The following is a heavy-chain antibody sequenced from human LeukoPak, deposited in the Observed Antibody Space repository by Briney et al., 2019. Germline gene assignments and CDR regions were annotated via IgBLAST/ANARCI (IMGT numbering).Heavy chain of an antibody. CDR3: ARGHSSGWYFDY. Sequence: TPSETLSLTCTVSGGSISSSNYFWGWIRQPPGKGLEFIGGMLYSGSTYYNPSLKSRVSISVDTSKNQFSLKLSSVTAADTAIYYCARGHSSGWYFDYWGQGALVTISS. D-gene: IGHD6-19*01. CDR1: GGSISSSNYF. CDR2: MLYSGST. J-gene: IGHJ4*02. V-gene: IGHV4-39*07.